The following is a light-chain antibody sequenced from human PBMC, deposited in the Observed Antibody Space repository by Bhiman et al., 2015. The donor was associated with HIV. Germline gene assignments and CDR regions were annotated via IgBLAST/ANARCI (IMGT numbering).Light chain of an antibody. CDR2: SNN. CDR1: RSNIGTNT. J-gene: IGLJ1*01. V-gene: IGLV1-44*01. CDR3: SSYAGHSIYV. Sequence: QSVLTQPPSASGTPGQRVTISCSGSRSNIGTNTVSWYQHLPGTAPKLLIYSNNQRPSGVPDRISGSKSGTSASLAISGLQSEDEAEYYCSSYAGHSIYVFGTGTKVTVL.